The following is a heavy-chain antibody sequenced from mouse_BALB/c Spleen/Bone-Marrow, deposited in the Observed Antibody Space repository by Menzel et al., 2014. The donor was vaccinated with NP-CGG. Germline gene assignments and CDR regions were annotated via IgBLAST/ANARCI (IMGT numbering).Heavy chain of an antibody. CDR3: AGASYGYNWSYDL. V-gene: IGHV3-6*02. CDR1: GYSITSGYF. D-gene: IGHD2-14*01. J-gene: IGHJ1*01. Sequence: EVQLQESGPGLVKPSQSLSLTCSVTGYSITSGYFWNWIRQFPGNKLEWMGYISYDGTNNYNPSLKNRISITRDTSKNLFSLKLNSVTTEATATYSCAGASYGYNWSYDLGGAGTAIP. CDR2: ISYDGTN.